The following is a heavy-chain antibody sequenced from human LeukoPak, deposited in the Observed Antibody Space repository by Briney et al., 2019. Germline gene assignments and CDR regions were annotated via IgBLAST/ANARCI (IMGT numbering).Heavy chain of an antibody. CDR3: ARGPDGSGSYYSDY. Sequence: ASVKVSCKASGYTFTSYGISWVRQAPGQGLEWMGWISAYNGNANYAQKLQGRVTMTTDTSTSTAYMELRSLRSDDTAVYYCARGPDGSGSYYSDYWGQGTLVTVSS. CDR2: ISAYNGNA. CDR1: GYTFTSYG. D-gene: IGHD3-10*01. V-gene: IGHV1-18*01. J-gene: IGHJ4*02.